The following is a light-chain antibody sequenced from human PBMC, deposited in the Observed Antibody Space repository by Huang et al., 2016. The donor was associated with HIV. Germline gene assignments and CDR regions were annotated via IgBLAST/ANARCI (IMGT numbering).Light chain of an antibody. Sequence: EIVLTQSPATLSLSPGERATLSCRASQSVSSFLAWYQQKPGQAPRLLIYDTSNRATGIPAMVSGSGSGTDFNLTISSLEPEDFAVYVCQQRSNWPPLTFGGGTKVQIK. J-gene: IGKJ4*01. CDR1: QSVSSF. CDR3: QQRSNWPPLT. CDR2: DTS. V-gene: IGKV3-11*01.